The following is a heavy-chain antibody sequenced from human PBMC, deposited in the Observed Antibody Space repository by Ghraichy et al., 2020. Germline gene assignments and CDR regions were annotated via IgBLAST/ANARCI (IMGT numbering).Heavy chain of an antibody. V-gene: IGHV3-23*01. D-gene: IGHD6-6*01. CDR1: GFIFSNYA. CDR3: AKGGRGSSYSNFDN. CDR2: ISSSGDTT. Sequence: GGSLRLSCVASGFIFSNYAMAWVRQAPGKGLDWVSFISSSGDTTYYADSVKVRFTISRDKDKNTLYLQLNSLRAEDTAVYYCAKGGRGSSYSNFDNWGQGILVTVTS. J-gene: IGHJ4*02.